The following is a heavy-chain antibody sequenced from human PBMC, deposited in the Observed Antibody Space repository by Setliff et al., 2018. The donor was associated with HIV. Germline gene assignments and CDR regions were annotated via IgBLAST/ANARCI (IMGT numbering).Heavy chain of an antibody. V-gene: IGHV3-23*01. CDR1: GFTFANFA. D-gene: IGHD6-25*01. CDR2: CSGDST. J-gene: IGHJ6*02. CDR3: AKDQGITAGAAVYYYFYAMDV. Sequence: PGGSLRLSCAASGFTFANFAMGWVRQAPGKGLEWVSGCSGDSTYYADSVKGRFTISRDNSKNTLYLQMNSLRGEDTGVYYCAKDQGITAGAAVYYYFYAMDVWGQGTSVTVSS.